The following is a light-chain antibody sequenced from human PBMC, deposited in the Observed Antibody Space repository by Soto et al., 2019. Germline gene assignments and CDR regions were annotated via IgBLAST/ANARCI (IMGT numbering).Light chain of an antibody. CDR1: SSNIGSNA. V-gene: IGLV1-44*01. Sequence: QSVLTQPPSASGTPGQRVTISCSGSSSNIGSNAVSWYQQLPGTARKVLIYSNNQRPSGVPDRFSGSKSGTSASLAISGRQSEDVAGYCCAAWGDSRNGGVFGGGTKLAVL. J-gene: IGLJ3*02. CDR2: SNN. CDR3: AAWGDSRNGGV.